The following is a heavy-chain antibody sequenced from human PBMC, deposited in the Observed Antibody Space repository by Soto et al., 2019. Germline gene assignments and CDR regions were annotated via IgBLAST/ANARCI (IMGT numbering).Heavy chain of an antibody. CDR3: ARGVRGGTYYHGMDV. CDR1: GGTFSSYT. D-gene: IGHD3-10*01. CDR2: IIPILGIA. V-gene: IGHV1-69*02. J-gene: IGHJ6*02. Sequence: QVQLVQSGAEVKKPGSSVKVSCKASGGTFSSYTISWVRQAPGQGLEWMGRIIPILGIANYAQKFQGRVTITADKSTSTAYMELSSLRSEDTAVYYCARGVRGGTYYHGMDVWGQGTTVTVSS.